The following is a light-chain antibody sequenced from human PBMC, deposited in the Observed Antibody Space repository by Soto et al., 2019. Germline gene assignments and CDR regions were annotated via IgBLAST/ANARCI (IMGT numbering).Light chain of an antibody. CDR1: QSISSW. V-gene: IGKV1-5*01. CDR3: QQYNSPFT. Sequence: DIQMTQSPSTLSASVGDRVTITCRASQSISSWLAWYQQKPGKAPKLLIYDASSLESGVPSRFSGSGSGTEFTLTTSSLQPDEFATYYCQQYNSPFTFGPGTKVDIK. J-gene: IGKJ3*01. CDR2: DAS.